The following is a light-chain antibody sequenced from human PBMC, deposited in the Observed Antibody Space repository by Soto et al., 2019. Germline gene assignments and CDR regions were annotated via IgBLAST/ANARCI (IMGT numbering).Light chain of an antibody. CDR2: GAS. J-gene: IGKJ1*01. V-gene: IGKV3D-20*02. CDR1: QSVSSSY. Sequence: EIALTQSPGTLSLSPGERATLSCRASQSVSSSYLAWYQQKPGQAPRLLIYGASSRAAGIPDRFSGSGSGTDFTLTISDLEPADFGLYYCQQRLNWPPGFGQGTKVDIK. CDR3: QQRLNWPPG.